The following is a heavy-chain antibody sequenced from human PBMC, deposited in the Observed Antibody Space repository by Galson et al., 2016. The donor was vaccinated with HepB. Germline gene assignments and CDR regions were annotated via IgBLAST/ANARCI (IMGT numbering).Heavy chain of an antibody. V-gene: IGHV1-69*13. CDR2: FVPIFDAE. J-gene: IGHJ5*02. CDR1: GDTVTKNA. Sequence: SVKVSCKASGDTVTKNAINWVRQAPGQGLEWMGGFVPIFDAEKYSPKFQGRVTIYADEFTSTAYMELGSLRSEDTAIYYCATQGLPGSGTSAFYTPLFSSWGQGTLVTVSS. D-gene: IGHD2-8*02. CDR3: ATQGLPGSGTSAFYTPLFSS.